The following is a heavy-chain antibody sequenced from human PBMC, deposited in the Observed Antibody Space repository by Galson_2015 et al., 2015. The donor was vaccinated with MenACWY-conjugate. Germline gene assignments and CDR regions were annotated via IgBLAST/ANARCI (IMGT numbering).Heavy chain of an antibody. CDR1: GYSFTNYW. CDR2: INPTDSNI. J-gene: IGHJ6*02. CDR3: ARHPPGGRGMDV. V-gene: IGHV5-51*01. D-gene: IGHD1-26*01. Sequence: QSGAEVTKPGESLQISCKGSGYSFTNYWIARVRQMPGKGLEWVGLINPTDSNIRYSPSFQGQVTISADESISTAHLQWSSLKASDTAMYYCARHPPGGRGMDVWGRGTTVTVSS.